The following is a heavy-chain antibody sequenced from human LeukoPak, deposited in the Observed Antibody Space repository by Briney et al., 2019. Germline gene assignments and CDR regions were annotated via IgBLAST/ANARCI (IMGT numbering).Heavy chain of an antibody. V-gene: IGHV1-46*01. Sequence: GASVKVSCKASGYTFTSYYLHWVRQAPGHGLEWMGMVNPSGGSTSYAQKFPGRVTMTRDTSTTTVHMELNSLRSDDTAVFYCARRHKHYYQIDYWGQGTLVTVSS. J-gene: IGHJ4*02. CDR2: VNPSGGST. CDR1: GYTFTSYY. D-gene: IGHD1-26*01. CDR3: ARRHKHYYQIDY.